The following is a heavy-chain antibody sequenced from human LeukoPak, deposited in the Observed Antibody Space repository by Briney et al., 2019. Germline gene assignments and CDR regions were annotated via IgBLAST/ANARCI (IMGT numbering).Heavy chain of an antibody. CDR2: INPSGGST. CDR1: GYTFTSYY. D-gene: IGHD2-21*01. J-gene: IGHJ4*02. V-gene: IGHV1-46*01. Sequence: ASVKVSCKASGYTFTSYYMHWVRQAPGQGLEWMGIINPSGGSTSYAQKFQGRVTMTRDTSTSTVYMELSSLRSEDTAVYYCARETPTDVALGWRHIDYWSQGTLVTVSS. CDR3: ARETPTDVALGWRHIDY.